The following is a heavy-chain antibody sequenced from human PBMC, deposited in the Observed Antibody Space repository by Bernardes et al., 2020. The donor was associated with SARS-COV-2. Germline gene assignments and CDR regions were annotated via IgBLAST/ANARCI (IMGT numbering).Heavy chain of an antibody. V-gene: IGHV4-59*01. CDR1: GGSISSYY. CDR2: IYYSGST. J-gene: IGHJ6*02. D-gene: IGHD3-3*01. Sequence: SETLSLTCPVSGGSISSYYWSWIRQPPGKGLEWIGYIYYSGSTNYNPSLKRRVTISVDTSKNQFSLKLSSVTAADTAVYYCARGDTIFGVVTNGMDVWAQGTTVTVSS. CDR3: ARGDTIFGVVTNGMDV.